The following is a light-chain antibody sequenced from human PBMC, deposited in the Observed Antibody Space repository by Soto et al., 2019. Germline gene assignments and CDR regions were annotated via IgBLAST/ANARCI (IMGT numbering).Light chain of an antibody. J-gene: IGLJ2*01. Sequence: QSALTQPASVSGSPGQSITISCTGTSSDVGSYNLVSWYQQHPGKAPKLMIYEGSKWPSGVSNRFSGSKSGNTASLTISGLQAEDEADYYCCSYAGSSTVVFGAGTKLTVL. V-gene: IGLV2-23*01. CDR3: CSYAGSSTVV. CDR1: SSDVGSYNL. CDR2: EGS.